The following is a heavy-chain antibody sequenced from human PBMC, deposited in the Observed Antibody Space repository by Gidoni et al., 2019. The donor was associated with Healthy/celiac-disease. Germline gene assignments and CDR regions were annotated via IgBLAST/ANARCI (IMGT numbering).Heavy chain of an antibody. D-gene: IGHD3-16*02. CDR3: ARLFSGEFGGVIVDTGDWYFDL. Sequence: QLQLQESGPGLVKPSETLSLTCTVSGGSSSSSSYYWGWIHQPPGKGLEWIGSIYYSGSTYYNPSLKSRVTISVDTSKNQFSLKLSSVTAADTAVYYCARLFSGEFGGVIVDTGDWYFDLWGRGTLVTVSS. V-gene: IGHV4-39*01. CDR2: IYYSGST. J-gene: IGHJ2*01. CDR1: GGSSSSSSYY.